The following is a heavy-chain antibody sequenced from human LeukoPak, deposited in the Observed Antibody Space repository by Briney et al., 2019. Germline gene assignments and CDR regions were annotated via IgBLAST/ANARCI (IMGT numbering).Heavy chain of an antibody. D-gene: IGHD6-19*01. CDR1: GYSFTTYY. CDR2: INPSAGSA. Sequence: ASVKVSFKASGYSFTTYYVHWVRQAPGQGLEWMGIINPSAGSATYAQKFQDRVTMTTDTSTSTVYMELSSLRSDDTAVYYCTRDIEGAIVGSGWYCSFDYWGQGTVVTVSS. J-gene: IGHJ4*02. CDR3: TRDIEGAIVGSGWYCSFDY. V-gene: IGHV1-46*01.